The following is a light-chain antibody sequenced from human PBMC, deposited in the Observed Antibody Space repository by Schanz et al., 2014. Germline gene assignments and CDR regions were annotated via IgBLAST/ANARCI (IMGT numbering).Light chain of an antibody. V-gene: IGLV2-14*01. CDR3: SSYISSTTDVV. Sequence: QSALTQPASVSGSPGQSVTISCTGTSSDVGGYNYVSWYQQHPGKAPKLIIYEVTKRPSGVPDRFSGSKSGNTASLTISGLQAEDEADYYCSSYISSTTDVVFGGGTKLTVL. CDR2: EVT. J-gene: IGLJ2*01. CDR1: SSDVGGYNY.